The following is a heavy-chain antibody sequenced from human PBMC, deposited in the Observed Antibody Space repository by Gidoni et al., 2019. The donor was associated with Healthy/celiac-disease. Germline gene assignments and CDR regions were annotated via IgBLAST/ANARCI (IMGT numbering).Heavy chain of an antibody. J-gene: IGHJ4*02. CDR3: ARVFWGSYRYTGYYFDY. V-gene: IGHV4-34*01. Sequence: QVQLQQWGAGLLKPSETLSRTCAVYGGSFSGYHWSWIRQPPGKGLEWIGEINHSGSTNYNPSLKSRVTISVDTSKNQFSLKLSSVTAADTAVYYCARVFWGSYRYTGYYFDYWGQGTLVTVSS. CDR1: GGSFSGYH. D-gene: IGHD3-16*02. CDR2: INHSGST.